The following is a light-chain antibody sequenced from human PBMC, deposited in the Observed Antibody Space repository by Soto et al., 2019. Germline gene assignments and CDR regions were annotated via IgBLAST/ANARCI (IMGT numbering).Light chain of an antibody. CDR3: QQYETYFRT. Sequence: EIVLTQSPATMSLSPGERATLSCGASESVSYSYVAWYQLKGGLAPRLLIHDASTRASGIPDRFSGSKSGTDFTLTIRGLEPEDAAVYYCQQYETYFRTFGQGTKLEIK. CDR1: ESVSYSY. V-gene: IGKV3D-20*01. CDR2: DAS. J-gene: IGKJ2*01.